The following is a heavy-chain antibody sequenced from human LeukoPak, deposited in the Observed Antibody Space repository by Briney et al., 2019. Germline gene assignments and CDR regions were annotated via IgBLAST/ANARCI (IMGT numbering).Heavy chain of an antibody. CDR1: GGTFSSYA. J-gene: IGHJ3*02. D-gene: IGHD6-13*01. Sequence: SVKVSCKASGGTFSSYAISWVRQSPGQGLEWMGGIIPIFGTANYAQKFQGRVTITTDESTSTAYMELSSLRSEDTAVYYCASSVSGAAGKTGGAFDIWGQGTMVTVSS. CDR2: IIPIFGTA. CDR3: ASSVSGAAGKTGGAFDI. V-gene: IGHV1-69*05.